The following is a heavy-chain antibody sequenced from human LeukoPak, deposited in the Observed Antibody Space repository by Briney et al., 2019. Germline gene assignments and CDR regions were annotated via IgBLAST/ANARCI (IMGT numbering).Heavy chain of an antibody. CDR2: ISGNGGTT. D-gene: IGHD3-16*02. CDR1: GFTFTDYW. Sequence: GGSLRLSCVGTGFTFTDYWMSWVRQAPGKGPEWVSGISGNGGTTYYPDSVKGRFTISRDNSRNTLYLQMNSLRGDDTAVYYCAKDPSGASIVRYFDYWGQGTLVIVSS. J-gene: IGHJ4*02. CDR3: AKDPSGASIVRYFDY. V-gene: IGHV3-23*01.